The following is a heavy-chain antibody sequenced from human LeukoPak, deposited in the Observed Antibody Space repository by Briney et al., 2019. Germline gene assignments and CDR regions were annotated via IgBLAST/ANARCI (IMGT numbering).Heavy chain of an antibody. CDR3: ARDSSSSWYWGDY. J-gene: IGHJ4*02. CDR1: GFTFSSYG. CDR2: IWYDGGNK. V-gene: IGHV3-33*01. D-gene: IGHD6-13*01. Sequence: PGRSLRLSCAASGFTFSSYGMHWVRQAPGKGLEWVAVIWYDGGNKYYADSVKGRFTISRDNSKNTLYLQMNSLRAEDTAVYYCARDSSSSWYWGDYWGQGTLVTVSS.